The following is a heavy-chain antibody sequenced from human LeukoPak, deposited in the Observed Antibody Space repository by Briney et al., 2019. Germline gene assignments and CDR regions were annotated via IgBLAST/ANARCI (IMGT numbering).Heavy chain of an antibody. Sequence: SQTLSLTYAISGDSVSSNSAAGNWIRQSPSRGLEWLGRTYYRSKWCRDYAVSVKSRITINPDTSKNHFSPQLNAVTPEDTAVYYCVRDPHGRGMDVWGQGTTVTVSS. V-gene: IGHV6-1*01. CDR1: GDSVSSNSAA. D-gene: IGHD4-17*01. CDR3: VRDPHGRGMDV. J-gene: IGHJ6*02. CDR2: TYYRSKWCR.